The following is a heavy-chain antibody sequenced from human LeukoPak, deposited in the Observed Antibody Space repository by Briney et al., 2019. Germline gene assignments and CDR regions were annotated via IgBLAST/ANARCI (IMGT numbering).Heavy chain of an antibody. V-gene: IGHV5-51*01. Sequence: GESLKISCKGSGYSFTNNWIGWVRQMPGKGLEWMGVIYPGDSDTRYSPSFQGQVTISVDKSISTAYLHWSSLKASDTAMYYCARPLDAVAGTSSDYWGQGTLLTVSS. CDR1: GYSFTNNW. D-gene: IGHD6-19*01. CDR3: ARPLDAVAGTSSDY. CDR2: IYPGDSDT. J-gene: IGHJ4*02.